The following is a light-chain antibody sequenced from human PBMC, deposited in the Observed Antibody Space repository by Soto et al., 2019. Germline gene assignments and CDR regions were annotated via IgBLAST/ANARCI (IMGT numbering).Light chain of an antibody. J-gene: IGKJ1*01. V-gene: IGKV1-5*03. Sequence: DIQMTQSPSTLSASVGDRVAITCRASQSISAWLVWYQQKPGKAPRLLIYKASTLEIGVPSRFSGSGSGTEFTLTISSLQPDDVATYYCQKYNEYSWTFGQGTKVEIK. CDR2: KAS. CDR1: QSISAW. CDR3: QKYNEYSWT.